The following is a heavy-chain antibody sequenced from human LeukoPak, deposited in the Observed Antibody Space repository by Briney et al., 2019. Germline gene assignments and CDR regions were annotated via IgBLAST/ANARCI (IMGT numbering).Heavy chain of an antibody. CDR3: ARQVYSSSWSYYFDY. CDR1: GGSFSGYY. CDR2: INHSGST. D-gene: IGHD6-13*01. Sequence: KPSETLSLTCAVYGGSFSGYYWSWIRQPPGKGLEWIEEINHSGSTNYNPSLKSRVTISIDTSKNQFSLKLSSVTPADTAVYYCARQVYSSSWSYYFDYWGQGILVTVSS. J-gene: IGHJ4*02. V-gene: IGHV4-34*01.